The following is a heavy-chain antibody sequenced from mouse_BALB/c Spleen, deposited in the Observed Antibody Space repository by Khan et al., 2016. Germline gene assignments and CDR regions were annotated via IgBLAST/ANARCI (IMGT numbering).Heavy chain of an antibody. CDR1: GYAFTKYL. CDR2: INPGSGGS. D-gene: IGHD2-1*01. J-gene: IGHJ4*01. Sequence: QVQLQQSGAELVRPGTSVKVSCKATGYAFTKYLIEWVKQRPGQGLEWIGVINPGSGGSNYNEKFKGKATLTADKSSSTAYMQLSSLTSDDSAVYFYARGNYHFLLAMDYWGQGTSVTVSS. CDR3: ARGNYHFLLAMDY. V-gene: IGHV1-54*01.